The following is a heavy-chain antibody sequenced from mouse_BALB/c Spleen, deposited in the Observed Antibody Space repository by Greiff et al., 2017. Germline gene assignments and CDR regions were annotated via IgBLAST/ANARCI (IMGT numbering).Heavy chain of an antibody. D-gene: IGHD1-1*01. J-gene: IGHJ3*01. CDR3: AITTVVAEAY. V-gene: IGHV1S81*02. CDR1: GYTFTSYW. CDR2: INPSNGRT. Sequence: VQLQQSGPELVKPGASVKLSCKASGYTFTSYWMHWVKQRPGQGLEWIGEINPSNGRTNYNEKFKSRATLTVDKSSSTAYMQLSSLTSEDSAVYYCAITTVVAEAYWGQGTLVTVSA.